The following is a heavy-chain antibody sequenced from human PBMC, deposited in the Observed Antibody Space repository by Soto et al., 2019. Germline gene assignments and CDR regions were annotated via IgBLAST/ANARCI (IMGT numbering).Heavy chain of an antibody. CDR3: ARVAYYYDSWGAFDI. Sequence: QVQLVESGGGVVQPGRSLRLSCAASGFTFSSYGMHWVRQAPGKGLEWVAVIWYDGSNKYYADSVKGRFTISRDNSKNTLYLQMNSLRAEDTAVYYCARVAYYYDSWGAFDIWGQGTMVTVSS. D-gene: IGHD3-22*01. CDR1: GFTFSSYG. V-gene: IGHV3-33*01. J-gene: IGHJ3*02. CDR2: IWYDGSNK.